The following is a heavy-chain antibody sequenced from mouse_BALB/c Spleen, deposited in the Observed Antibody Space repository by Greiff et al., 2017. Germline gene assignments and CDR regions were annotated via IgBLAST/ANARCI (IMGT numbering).Heavy chain of an antibody. Sequence: VKLMESGAELVRPGTSVKISCKASGYAFTNYWLGWVKQRPGHGLEWIGDIYPGSGNTYYNEKFKGKATLTADKSSSTAYMQLSSLTSEDSAVYFCARWLHDYWGQGTTLTVSS. CDR2: IYPGSGNT. CDR3: ARWLHDY. J-gene: IGHJ2*01. V-gene: IGHV1-63*01. CDR1: GYAFTNYW.